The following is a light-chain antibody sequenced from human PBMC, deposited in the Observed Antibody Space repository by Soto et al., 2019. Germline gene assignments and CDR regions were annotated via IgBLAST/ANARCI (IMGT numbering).Light chain of an antibody. CDR3: HHYKSYSRT. CDR1: QRISSW. Sequence: DIQMTQSPSTLSASVGDRVTITCRASQRISSWLAWYQQKPGKAPKLLIYKASTLESGLPPRLSGSGSGTEFTLTISSLQPEDFATYFGHHYKSYSRTCGQGTEVEI. CDR2: KAS. V-gene: IGKV1-5*03. J-gene: IGKJ1*01.